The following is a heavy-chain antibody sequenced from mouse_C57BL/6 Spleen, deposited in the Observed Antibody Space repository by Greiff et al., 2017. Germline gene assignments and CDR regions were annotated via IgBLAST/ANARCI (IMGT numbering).Heavy chain of an antibody. CDR3: ARDSSGYVDY. J-gene: IGHJ2*01. Sequence: VQLKESGGDLVKPGGSLKLSCAASGFTFSSYGMSWVRQTPDKRLEWVATISSGGSYTYYPDSVKGRFTISRDNAKNTLYLQMSSLKSEDTAMYYCARDSSGYVDYWGKGTTLTVSS. CDR2: ISSGGSYT. V-gene: IGHV5-6*01. CDR1: GFTFSSYG. D-gene: IGHD3-2*02.